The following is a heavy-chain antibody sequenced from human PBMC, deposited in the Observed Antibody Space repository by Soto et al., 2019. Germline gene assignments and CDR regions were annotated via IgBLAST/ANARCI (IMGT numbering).Heavy chain of an antibody. CDR3: ARSSSSYFDY. CDR1: GGSVSRSGYF. Sequence: QVQLQESGPGLVKPSQTLSLTCTVSGGSVSRSGYFWSWIRQHPGKGLEWIGYIYDSGSTYYNPSLKSRVSLSVDTSKNQFSLHLTSVTAADTAMYYCARSSSSYFDYWGQGTLVTVSS. CDR2: IYDSGST. J-gene: IGHJ4*02. V-gene: IGHV4-31*03.